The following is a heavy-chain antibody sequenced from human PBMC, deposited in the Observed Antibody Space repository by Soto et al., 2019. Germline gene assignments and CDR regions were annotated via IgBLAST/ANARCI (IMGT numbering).Heavy chain of an antibody. CDR3: ARTPYYYGMDV. J-gene: IGHJ6*02. V-gene: IGHV4-39*01. CDR2: IYSTENT. Sequence: SETLSLTCTVSGGSVSSNSYSWGWIRQSPGKGLEWIGTIYSTENTYYNPSLLSRVTISVDTSKNQFSLKLSSVTAADTAVYYCARTPYYYGMDVWGQGTTVTVSS. CDR1: GGSVSSNSYS.